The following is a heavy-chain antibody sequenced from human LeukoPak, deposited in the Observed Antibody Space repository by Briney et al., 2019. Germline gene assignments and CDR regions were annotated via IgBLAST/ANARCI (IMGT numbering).Heavy chain of an antibody. CDR1: GGTFSSYA. Sequence: ASVKVSCKASGGTFSSYAISWVRQAPGQGLEWMGGIIPIFGTANYAQKFQGRVTIIADESTSTAYMELSSLRSEDTAVYYCASVYLYGMDVWGQGTTVTVSS. CDR2: IIPIFGTA. D-gene: IGHD2-8*01. J-gene: IGHJ6*02. V-gene: IGHV1-69*13. CDR3: ASVYLYGMDV.